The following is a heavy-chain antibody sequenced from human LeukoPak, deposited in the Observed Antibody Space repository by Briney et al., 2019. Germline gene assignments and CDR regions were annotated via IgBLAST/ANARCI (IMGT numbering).Heavy chain of an antibody. CDR2: MNPNSGNT. V-gene: IGHV1-8*01. CDR1: VYTFTSYD. D-gene: IGHD6-13*01. CDR3: ARGLKSRGSSWFDP. J-gene: IGHJ5*02. Sequence: ASVTVSCKSSVYTFTSYDINWVRQATGQGLEWMGWMNPNSGNTGYAQKFQGRVTMTRNTSISTAYMELSSLRSEDTAVYYCARGLKSRGSSWFDPWGQGTLVTVSS.